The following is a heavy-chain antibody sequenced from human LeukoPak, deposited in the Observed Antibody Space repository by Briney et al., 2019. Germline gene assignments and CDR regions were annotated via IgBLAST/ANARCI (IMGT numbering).Heavy chain of an antibody. J-gene: IGHJ3*02. CDR2: IYSGGST. Sequence: PGGSLRLSCAASGFTVSSNYMSWVRQAPGKGLEWVSVIYSGGSTYYADSVKGRFTISRDNSKNTLYLQMNSLRAEDTAVYYCASPLWFGELPLAADAFDIWGQGTMVTVSS. D-gene: IGHD3-10*01. CDR3: ASPLWFGELPLAADAFDI. CDR1: GFTVSSNY. V-gene: IGHV3-53*01.